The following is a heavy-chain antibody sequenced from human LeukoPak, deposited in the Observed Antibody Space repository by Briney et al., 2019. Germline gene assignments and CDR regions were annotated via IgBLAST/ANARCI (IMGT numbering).Heavy chain of an antibody. CDR2: ISAYNGNT. D-gene: IGHD6-6*01. CDR1: GYTFTSYG. CDR3: ARYSSSAPYYYYYYGMDV. V-gene: IGHV1-18*01. J-gene: IGHJ6*02. Sequence: ASVKVSCKASGYTFTSYGISWVRQATGQGLEWMGWISAYNGNTNYAQRLQGRVTMTTDTSTSTAYMELRSLRSDDTAVYYCARYSSSAPYYYYYYGMDVWGQGTTVTVSS.